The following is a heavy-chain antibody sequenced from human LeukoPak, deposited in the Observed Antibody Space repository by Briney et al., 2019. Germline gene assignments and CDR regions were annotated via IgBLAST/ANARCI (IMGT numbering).Heavy chain of an antibody. V-gene: IGHV1-2*02. J-gene: IGHJ5*02. D-gene: IGHD2/OR15-2a*01. CDR2: INPNSGGT. CDR3: ARDPNSSGFDP. Sequence: ASVKVSCKASGYTFTGYYMHWVRQAPGQGLEWMGWINPNSGGTNYAQKFQGRVTMTRDMSTSTVYMELSSLRSEDTAVYYCARDPNSSGFDPWGQGTLVTVSS. CDR1: GYTFTGYY.